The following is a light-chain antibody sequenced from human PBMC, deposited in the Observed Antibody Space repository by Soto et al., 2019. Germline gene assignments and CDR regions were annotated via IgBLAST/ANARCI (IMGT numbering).Light chain of an antibody. V-gene: IGKV3-20*01. J-gene: IGKJ4*01. Sequence: EIVLTQSPGTLSLSPGERATLSCRASQSVSSNYLAWYQQKPGQAPRLLICGISTRATGIPDRFSGSGSGTDFTLTISRLEPEDFAVYYCQQYGRYPLTFGGGTKVDIK. CDR2: GIS. CDR1: QSVSSNY. CDR3: QQYGRYPLT.